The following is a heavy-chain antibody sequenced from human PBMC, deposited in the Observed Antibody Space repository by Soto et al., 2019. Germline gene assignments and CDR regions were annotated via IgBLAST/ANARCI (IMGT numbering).Heavy chain of an antibody. D-gene: IGHD3-10*01. CDR1: GFNFGFFG. CDR3: ARGNLSFDFDS. V-gene: IGHV3-30*03. Sequence: QIQLVESGGDVVQPGRSLRLSCAASGFNFGFFGMHWVRKAPGKGLELVAFISGDGINTHYADSVRGRFTPSRDYYKKTMYLQMDTLREDDTALYYCARGNLSFDFDSWGQGTLVTVSS. CDR2: ISGDGINT. J-gene: IGHJ4*02.